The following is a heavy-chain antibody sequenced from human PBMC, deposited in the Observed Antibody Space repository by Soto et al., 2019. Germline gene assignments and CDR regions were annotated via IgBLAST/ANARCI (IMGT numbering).Heavy chain of an antibody. CDR3: AREGGVSTIYGLDV. Sequence: QVVLVESGGGVVQPGRSLRLSCDASGFTFSKYGMHWVRQAPCQGLEWVALIWYDGNTKYYADSVKGRFTISRDNSGNTVYLQMNSLRAGDTAVYFCAREGGVSTIYGLDVWGRGTTVIVSS. CDR1: GFTFSKYG. CDR2: IWYDGNTK. D-gene: IGHD2-8*01. V-gene: IGHV3-33*01. J-gene: IGHJ6*02.